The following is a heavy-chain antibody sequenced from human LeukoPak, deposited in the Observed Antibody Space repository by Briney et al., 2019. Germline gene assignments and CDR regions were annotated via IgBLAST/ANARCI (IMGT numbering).Heavy chain of an antibody. D-gene: IGHD4-17*01. V-gene: IGHV1-8*01. CDR1: GYTFTSYD. J-gene: IGHJ4*02. CDR3: AREDGDYCYFDY. CDR2: MNPNSGNT. Sequence: ASVKVSCKASGYTFTSYDINWVRQATGQGLEWMGWMNPNSGNTGYAQKFQGRVTMTRNTSISTAYMELSSLRSDDTAVYYCAREDGDYCYFDYWGQGTLVTVSS.